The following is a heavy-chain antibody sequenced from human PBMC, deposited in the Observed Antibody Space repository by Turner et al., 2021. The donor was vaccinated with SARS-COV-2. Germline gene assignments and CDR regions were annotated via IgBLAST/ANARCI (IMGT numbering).Heavy chain of an antibody. CDR2: FNPSGGGT. J-gene: IGHJ3*02. Sequence: QVRLVQSGAEAKKPGASVKISCRTSGYTFSSYYIHWVRQAPGQGLEWMGIFNPSGGGTSYAQNFQGRLTMTSDTSTSTVYMELSSLGSEDTAVYYCARDPRVPAVTNVNDAFDIWGQGTMVTVSS. V-gene: IGHV1-46*01. CDR1: GYTFSSYY. D-gene: IGHD4-17*01. CDR3: ARDPRVPAVTNVNDAFDI.